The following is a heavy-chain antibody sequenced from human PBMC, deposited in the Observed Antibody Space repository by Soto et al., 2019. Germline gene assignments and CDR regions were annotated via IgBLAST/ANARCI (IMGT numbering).Heavy chain of an antibody. Sequence: EVQLLESGGDVVRPGGSLRLSCAASGFTFSSYAMGWVRQAPGKGLEWVAGVSRAGTYTFYADSVSGRFSISRDNSRDTVELYMNALRGDDTAVYFCVKYTVTEDLGESWGQGTLVSVSS. V-gene: IGHV3-23*01. J-gene: IGHJ5*02. D-gene: IGHD3-16*01. CDR2: VSRAGTYT. CDR3: VKYTVTEDLGES. CDR1: GFTFSSYA.